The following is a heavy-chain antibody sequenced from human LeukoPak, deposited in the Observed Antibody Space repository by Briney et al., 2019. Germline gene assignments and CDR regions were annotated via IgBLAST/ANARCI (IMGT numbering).Heavy chain of an antibody. D-gene: IGHD1-7*01. V-gene: IGHV3-9*01. J-gene: IGHJ3*02. CDR2: ISWNSGSI. CDR1: GFTFDDYA. CDR3: ARDSPYNWNYDASAFDI. Sequence: GGSLRLSCAASGFTFDDYAMHWVRQAPGKGLEWVSGISWNSGSIGYADPVKGRFTISRDNAKNSLYLQMNSLRAEDTAVYYCARDSPYNWNYDASAFDIWGQGTMVTVSS.